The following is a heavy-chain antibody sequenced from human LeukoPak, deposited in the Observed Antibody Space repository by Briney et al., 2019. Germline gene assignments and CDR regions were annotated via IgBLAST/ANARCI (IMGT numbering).Heavy chain of an antibody. CDR2: INPNSGGT. CDR3: ASSLDDYGELHEYFQH. Sequence: GASVKVSCKASGYTFTGYYMHWVRQAPGQGLEWMGWINPNSGGTNYAQKFQGRVTMTRDTSISTAYMGLSRLRSDDTAVYYCASSLDDYGELHEYFQHWGQGTLVTVSS. D-gene: IGHD4-17*01. J-gene: IGHJ1*01. CDR1: GYTFTGYY. V-gene: IGHV1-2*02.